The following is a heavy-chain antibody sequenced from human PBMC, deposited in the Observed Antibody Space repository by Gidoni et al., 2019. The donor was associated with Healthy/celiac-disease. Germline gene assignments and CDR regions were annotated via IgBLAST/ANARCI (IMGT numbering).Heavy chain of an antibody. Sequence: EVQLVESGGGLVQPGGSLRLSCEASGFPFSSYWMSWVRQAPGKGLEWVANIKQDGSEKYYVDSVKGRFTISRDNAKNSLYLQMNSLRAEDTAVYYCARDYGIAVAGTCWGQGTLVTVSS. V-gene: IGHV3-7*03. CDR3: ARDYGIAVAGTC. CDR1: GFPFSSYW. J-gene: IGHJ4*02. CDR2: IKQDGSEK. D-gene: IGHD6-19*01.